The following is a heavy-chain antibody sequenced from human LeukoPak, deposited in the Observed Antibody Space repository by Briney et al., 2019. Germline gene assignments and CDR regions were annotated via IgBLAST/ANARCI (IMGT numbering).Heavy chain of an antibody. V-gene: IGHV3-30*09. J-gene: IGHJ6*02. CDR1: GFTFSNYA. CDR3: AREPGRIVATETEVFYYYYGMDV. Sequence: GGSLRLSCAASGFTFSNYAIYWVRQAPGKGLEWVSVISTDGNYKYYADSVEGRFAVSRDNAKNSLYLQMNSLRAEDTAVYYCAREPGRIVATETEVFYYYYGMDVWGQGTTVTVSS. D-gene: IGHD5-12*01. CDR2: ISTDGNYK.